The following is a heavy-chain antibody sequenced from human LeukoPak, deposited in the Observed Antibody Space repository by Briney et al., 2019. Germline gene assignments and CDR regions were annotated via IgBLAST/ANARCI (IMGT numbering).Heavy chain of an antibody. CDR2: ISAYNGNT. Sequence: GASVKVSCKASGYTFTSYGISWVRQAPGQGLEWMGWISAYNGNTNYAQKLQGRVTMTTDTSTSTAYMELRSLRSEDTAVYYCARALYCGGDCYPEYFDYWGQGTLVTVSS. J-gene: IGHJ4*02. V-gene: IGHV1-18*01. D-gene: IGHD2-21*02. CDR3: ARALYCGGDCYPEYFDY. CDR1: GYTFTSYG.